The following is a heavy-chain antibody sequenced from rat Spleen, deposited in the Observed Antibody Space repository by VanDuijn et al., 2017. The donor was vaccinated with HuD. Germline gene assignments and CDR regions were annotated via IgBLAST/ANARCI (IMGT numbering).Heavy chain of an antibody. CDR1: GFTFSDYG. D-gene: IGHD1-2*01. CDR2: ISPSGGST. CDR3: ARPITIAAGFDY. J-gene: IGHJ2*01. Sequence: EVQLVESGGGLVQPGRSMKLSCADSGFTFSDYGMAWIRQAPKKGLEWVASISPSGGSTYYRDSVKGRFTISRDNAKSTLYLQMDSLRSEDTATYYCARPITIAAGFDYWGQGVMVTVSS. V-gene: IGHV5-19*01.